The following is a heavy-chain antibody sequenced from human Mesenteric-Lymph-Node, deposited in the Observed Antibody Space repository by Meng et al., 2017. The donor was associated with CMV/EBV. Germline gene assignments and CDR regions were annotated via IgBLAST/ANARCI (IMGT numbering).Heavy chain of an antibody. Sequence: GSLRLSCTVSGGSISSFYWSWIRQPPGKGLEWIGYIYYTGRINFNPSLKSRVTISVDRSKNQFSLKLTSVTSADTAVYYCARDPNTAGGFDPWGQGTLVTVSS. CDR3: ARDPNTAGGFDP. V-gene: IGHV4-59*01. CDR2: IYYTGRI. D-gene: IGHD3-10*01. CDR1: GGSISSFY. J-gene: IGHJ5*02.